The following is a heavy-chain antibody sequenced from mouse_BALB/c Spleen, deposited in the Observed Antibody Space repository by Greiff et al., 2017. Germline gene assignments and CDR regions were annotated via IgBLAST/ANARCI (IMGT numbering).Heavy chain of an antibody. CDR3: AIYDNAMDY. D-gene: IGHD2-12*01. CDR2: IDPFNGGT. J-gene: IGHJ4*01. V-gene: IGHV1S135*01. Sequence: VQLQQSGPELMKPGASVKISCKASGYSFTSYYMHWVKQSHGKSLEWIGYIDPFNGGTSYNQKFKGKATLTVDKSSSTAYMHLSSLTSEDSAVYYCAIYDNAMDYWGQGTSVTVSS. CDR1: GYSFTSYY.